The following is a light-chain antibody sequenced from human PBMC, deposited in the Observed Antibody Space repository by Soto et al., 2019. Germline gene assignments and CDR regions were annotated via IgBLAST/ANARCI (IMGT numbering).Light chain of an antibody. V-gene: IGKV1-5*03. CDR2: KAY. CDR1: QTISSW. CDR3: QHYNSYSEA. J-gene: IGKJ1*01. Sequence: DIHMTQSPSTPSGSLGDRVTNPCPASQTISSWLAWYQQKPGKAPKLLIYKAYTLKSGVQSRFSGSGSGTEFTLTIRSLQPDDFATYYCQHYNSYSEAFGQGTKVDIK.